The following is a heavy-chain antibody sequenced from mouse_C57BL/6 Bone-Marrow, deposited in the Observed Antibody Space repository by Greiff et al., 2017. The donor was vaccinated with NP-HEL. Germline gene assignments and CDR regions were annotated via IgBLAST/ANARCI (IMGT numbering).Heavy chain of an antibody. CDR1: GFTFSDYG. V-gene: IGHV5-17*01. CDR2: ISSGSSTI. D-gene: IGHD1-1*01. J-gene: IGHJ3*01. Sequence: DVQLQESGGGLVKPGGSLKLSCAASGFTFSDYGMHWVRQAPEKGLEWVAYISSGSSTIYYADTVKGRFTISRDNAKNTLFLQKTNLRSEDTAMYYCARRDYDCSSFWFAYWGQGTLVTVAA. CDR3: ARRDYDCSSFWFAY.